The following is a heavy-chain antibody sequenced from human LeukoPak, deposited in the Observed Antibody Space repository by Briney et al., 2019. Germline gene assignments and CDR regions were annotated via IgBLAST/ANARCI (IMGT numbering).Heavy chain of an antibody. J-gene: IGHJ6*02. Sequence: LRLSCAASRFTFSSYAMSWVRQAPGKWLEWIGEITPSGSTNYNPSLKGRVTISEDPSTKQFSLRLPSLTAADTAVYYCARGIAVPGATYPPSYGMDVWGQGTTVTVSS. CDR3: ARGIAVPGATYPPSYGMDV. D-gene: IGHD6-19*01. CDR1: RFTFSSYA. CDR2: ITPSGST. V-gene: IGHV4-34*01.